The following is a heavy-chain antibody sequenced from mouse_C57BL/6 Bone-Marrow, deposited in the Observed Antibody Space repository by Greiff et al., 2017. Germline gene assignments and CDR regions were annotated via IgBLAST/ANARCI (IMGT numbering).Heavy chain of an antibody. Sequence: QVQLQQPGTELVKPGASVKLSCKASGYTFTSYWMHWVKQRPGQGLEWIGNINPSNGGTNYNEKFKSKATLTVDKSSSTAYMQLSSLTSEDSAVYYCARGRGQLAQATAWFAYWGQGTLVTVSA. D-gene: IGHD3-2*02. CDR1: GYTFTSYW. V-gene: IGHV1-53*01. J-gene: IGHJ3*01. CDR2: INPSNGGT. CDR3: ARGRGQLAQATAWFAY.